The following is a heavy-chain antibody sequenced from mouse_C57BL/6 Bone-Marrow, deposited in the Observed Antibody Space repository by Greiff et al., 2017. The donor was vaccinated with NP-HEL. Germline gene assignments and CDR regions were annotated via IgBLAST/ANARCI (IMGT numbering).Heavy chain of an antibody. J-gene: IGHJ4*01. CDR1: GYTFTSYW. D-gene: IGHD2-1*01. V-gene: IGHV1-5*01. Sequence: VQLKESGPVLARPGASVKMSCKTSGYTFTSYWMHWVKQRPGQGLEWIGAIYPGNSDTSYNQKFKGKAKLTAGTSASTAYMELSSLTNEDSAVYYCTYGNYYYAMDYWGQGTSVTVSS. CDR3: TYGNYYYAMDY. CDR2: IYPGNSDT.